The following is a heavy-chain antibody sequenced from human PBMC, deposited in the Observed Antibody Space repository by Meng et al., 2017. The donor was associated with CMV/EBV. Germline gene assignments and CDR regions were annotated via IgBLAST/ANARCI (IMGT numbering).Heavy chain of an antibody. J-gene: IGHJ4*02. CDR2: ISGSGGST. D-gene: IGHD3-3*01. CDR3: AKEMGESGYYDFWSGYRWDY. Sequence: GGSLCLSCAASGSTSSSYAMSWARQAPGKGLEWASSISGSGGSTYYADSVKGRFTISRDNSKNTLYLQMNSLRAEETAVYYCAKEMGESGYYDFWSGYRWDYWGQGTLVTVSS. CDR1: GSTSSSYA. V-gene: IGHV3-23*01.